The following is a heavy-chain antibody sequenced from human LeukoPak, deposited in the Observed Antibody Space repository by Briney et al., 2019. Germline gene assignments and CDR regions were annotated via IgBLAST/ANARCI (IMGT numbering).Heavy chain of an antibody. CDR1: GYTLTELS. J-gene: IGHJ4*02. Sequence: ASVKVSCKVSGYTLTELSMHWVRPAPGKGLERMGGFDPEDGETIYAQKFQGRVTMTEDTSTDTAYMELSSLRSEDTAVYYCAGKRSSGSYYRRGKIIDVGYFDYWGQGTLVTVSS. D-gene: IGHD3-10*01. V-gene: IGHV1-24*01. CDR3: AGKRSSGSYYRRGKIIDVGYFDY. CDR2: FDPEDGET.